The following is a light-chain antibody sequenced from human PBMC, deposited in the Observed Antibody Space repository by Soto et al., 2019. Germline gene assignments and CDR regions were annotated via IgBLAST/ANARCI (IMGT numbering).Light chain of an antibody. J-gene: IGKJ1*01. CDR2: DAS. Sequence: EIFLTQSPDTLSLSPGERATLSCSATQSVTNYIAWYQQRPGQAPRLLIYDASNRASGVPAKFSGSGSGTDFTLTISDLEPADFGLYYCQQRLNWPPNFGQGTKVDIK. CDR3: QQRLNWPPN. CDR1: QSVTNY. V-gene: IGKV3-11*01.